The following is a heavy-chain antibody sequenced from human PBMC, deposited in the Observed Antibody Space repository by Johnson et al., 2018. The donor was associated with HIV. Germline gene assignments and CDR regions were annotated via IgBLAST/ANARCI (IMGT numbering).Heavy chain of an antibody. V-gene: IGHV3-23*04. J-gene: IGHJ3*02. D-gene: IGHD3-10*01. CDR2: ISAIGDST. Sequence: VQLVESGGGVVQPGGSLSLSCAASGFTFSTYAMTWVRQAPGKGLEWVSSISAIGDSTDYATSVKGRFTISRNNPKNTFYLQMNSLRAEDTAVYYCARDRSLWFRELWPRDAFDMWGQGTKITVSS. CDR1: GFTFSTYA. CDR3: ARDRSLWFRELWPRDAFDM.